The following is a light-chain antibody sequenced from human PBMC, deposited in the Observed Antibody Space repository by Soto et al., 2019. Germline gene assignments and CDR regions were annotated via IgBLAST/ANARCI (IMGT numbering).Light chain of an antibody. V-gene: IGLV2-8*01. J-gene: IGLJ3*02. CDR2: EVT. CDR1: STDVGGYNY. Sequence: QSALTQPPSASGSPGQSVTISCTGTSTDVGGYNYVSWYQQHPGKAPKLMIYEVTKRPSGVPDRFSGSKSGNTASLTVSGLLPEDEADYYCAAWDDSLRGWVFGGGTKLTVL. CDR3: AAWDDSLRGWV.